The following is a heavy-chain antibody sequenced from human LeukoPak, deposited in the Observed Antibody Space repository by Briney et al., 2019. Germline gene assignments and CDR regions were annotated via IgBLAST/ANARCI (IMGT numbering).Heavy chain of an antibody. CDR1: GGSISGYY. V-gene: IGHV4-59*01. CDR2: IYYSGST. CDR3: ARGGLENGYHSNDGFDI. J-gene: IGHJ3*02. D-gene: IGHD3-22*01. Sequence: PSETLSLTCTVSGGSISGYYWSWIRRPPGKGLAWIGCIYYSGSTKYNPSLKSRVTMSVDTSRNQFSLKLSSVTAADTAVYYCARGGLENGYHSNDGFDIWGQGTMVTVSS.